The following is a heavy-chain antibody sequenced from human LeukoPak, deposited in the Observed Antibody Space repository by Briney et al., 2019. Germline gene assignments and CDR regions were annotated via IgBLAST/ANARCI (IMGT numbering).Heavy chain of an antibody. D-gene: IGHD2-2*02. CDR2: IYYSGST. V-gene: IGHV4-30-4*08. Sequence: SQTLSLTCTVSVGSISSGDYYWSWIRQPPGKGLEWIGYIYYSGSTYYNPSLKSRVTISVDTSKNQFSLKLSSVTAADTAVYYCARDRGIVVVPAAIQRYNWFDPWGQGTLVTVSS. CDR1: VGSISSGDYY. J-gene: IGHJ5*02. CDR3: ARDRGIVVVPAAIQRYNWFDP.